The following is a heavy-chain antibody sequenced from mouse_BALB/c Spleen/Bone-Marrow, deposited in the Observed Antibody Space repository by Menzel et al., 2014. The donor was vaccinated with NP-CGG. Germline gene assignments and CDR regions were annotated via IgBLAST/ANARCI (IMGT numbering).Heavy chain of an antibody. CDR1: GFDFSRYW. V-gene: IGHV4-1*02. Sequence: VQLQQSGGGLVQPGGSLKLSCAASGFDFSRYWMSWVRQAPGKGLEWIGEINPDSSTINYTPSLKDKFIVSRDNAKNTLYLQMSKVRSEDTALYYCARLGYYGWFAFWGQGTLVTVSA. J-gene: IGHJ3*01. D-gene: IGHD2-3*01. CDR2: INPDSSTI. CDR3: ARLGYYGWFAF.